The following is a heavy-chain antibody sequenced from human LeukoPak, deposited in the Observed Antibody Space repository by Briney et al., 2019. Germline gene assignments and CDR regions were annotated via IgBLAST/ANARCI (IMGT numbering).Heavy chain of an antibody. Sequence: SETLSLTCTVSGGSISSYYWSWVRQPAGKGLEWIGRIYTSGSTNYNPSLKSRVTMSVDTSKNQFSLKLSSVTAADTAVYYCASYYGSGGRAFDIWGQGTMVTVSS. CDR2: IYTSGST. CDR1: GGSISSYY. J-gene: IGHJ3*02. CDR3: ASYYGSGGRAFDI. D-gene: IGHD3-10*01. V-gene: IGHV4-4*07.